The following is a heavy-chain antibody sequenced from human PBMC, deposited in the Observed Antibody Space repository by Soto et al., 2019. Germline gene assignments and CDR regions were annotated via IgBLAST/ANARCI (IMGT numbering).Heavy chain of an antibody. D-gene: IGHD3-22*01. V-gene: IGHV6-1*01. Sequence: PSQTLSLTCDISGDSVSTNTATWNWIRQSPSRGLEWLGRTYYRSKWYNDYAVSVKSRITISPDISNNQVSLHLNSVTPEDTAVYYCAGTIYYDSSGNTHWIDPWGQGTLVTVSS. CDR1: GDSVSTNTAT. CDR3: AGTIYYDSSGNTHWIDP. J-gene: IGHJ5*02. CDR2: TYYRSKWYN.